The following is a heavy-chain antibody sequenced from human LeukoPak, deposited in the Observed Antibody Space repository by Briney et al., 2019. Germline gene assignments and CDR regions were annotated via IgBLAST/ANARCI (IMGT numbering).Heavy chain of an antibody. J-gene: IGHJ4*02. CDR3: SRPRGELRADYYFDY. CDR2: ISSDGGHT. V-gene: IGHV3-64*01. Sequence: PGGSLRLSCAASGFTFSSFAMHWVRQAPGKGLEYVGAISSDGGHTYHANSVKGRFTISRDNSKNTLYLQMGSLRAEDMAVYYCSRPRGELRADYYFDYWGQGTLVTVSS. CDR1: GFTFSSFA. D-gene: IGHD1-7*01.